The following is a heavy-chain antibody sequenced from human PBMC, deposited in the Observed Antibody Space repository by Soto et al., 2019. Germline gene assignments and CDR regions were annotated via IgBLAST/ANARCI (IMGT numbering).Heavy chain of an antibody. CDR1: GFTFSSYA. J-gene: IGHJ4*02. Sequence: GSLRLSCAASGFTFSSYAMSWVRQAPGEGLEWVSAISGSGDKTYYADSVKGRFTISRDNSKNTLYLQMNSLRAEDTAVYYCAKDGKIAAAGTWVKYFDYWGQGTLVTISS. CDR3: AKDGKIAAAGTWVKYFDY. D-gene: IGHD6-13*01. CDR2: ISGSGDKT. V-gene: IGHV3-23*01.